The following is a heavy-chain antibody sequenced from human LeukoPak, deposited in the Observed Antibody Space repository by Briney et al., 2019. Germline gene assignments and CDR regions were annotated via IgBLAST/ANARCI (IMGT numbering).Heavy chain of an antibody. D-gene: IGHD1-26*01. CDR3: ARTPGSYHYFDY. V-gene: IGHV3-53*01. J-gene: IGHJ4*02. Sequence: QPGGSLRLSCAASGFTVSSNYMSWVRQAPGRGLEWVSVIYSGGSTYYADSVKGRFTISRDNSKNTLYLQMNSLRAEDTAVYYCARTPGSYHYFDYWGQGTLVTVSS. CDR1: GFTVSSNY. CDR2: IYSGGST.